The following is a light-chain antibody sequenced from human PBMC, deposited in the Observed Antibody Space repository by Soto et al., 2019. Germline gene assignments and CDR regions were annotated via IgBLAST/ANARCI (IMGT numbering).Light chain of an antibody. V-gene: IGLV2-23*02. CDR2: DVS. J-gene: IGLJ2*01. CDR1: TSDVGTYKF. Sequence: QSALTQPASVSGSPGQSITISCTGTTSDVGTYKFVSWYQQHPGIAPKLMIYDVSERPSGVSNRFSGSKSGNTASLTISGLQAEDEADYYCCSHAGSHVIFGGGTKVTVL. CDR3: CSHAGSHVI.